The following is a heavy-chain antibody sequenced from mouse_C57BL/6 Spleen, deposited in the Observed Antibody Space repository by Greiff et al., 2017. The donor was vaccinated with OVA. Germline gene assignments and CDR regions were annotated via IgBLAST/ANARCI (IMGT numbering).Heavy chain of an antibody. CDR3: AREGVLYYGMDY. CDR1: GYAFSSSW. CDR2: IYPGDGDT. Sequence: VQLQQSGPELVKPGASVKISCKASGYAFSSSWMNWVKQRPGKGLEWIGRIYPGDGDTNYNGKFKGKATLTADKSSSTAYMQLSSLTSEDSAVYFCAREGVLYYGMDYWGQGTSVTVSS. V-gene: IGHV1-82*01. J-gene: IGHJ4*01.